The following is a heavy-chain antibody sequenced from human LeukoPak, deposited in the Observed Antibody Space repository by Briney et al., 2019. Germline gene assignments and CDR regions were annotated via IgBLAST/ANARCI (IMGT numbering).Heavy chain of an antibody. CDR3: ARERLDSSGYYYGYFQH. D-gene: IGHD3-22*01. V-gene: IGHV3-30-3*01. Sequence: GGSLRLSCAASGFTFSIYAMHWVRQAPGKGLEWVAVISYDGSNKYYADSVKGRFTISRDNSKNTLYLQMNSLRAEDTAVYYCARERLDSSGYYYGYFQHWGQGTLVTVSS. CDR1: GFTFSIYA. J-gene: IGHJ1*01. CDR2: ISYDGSNK.